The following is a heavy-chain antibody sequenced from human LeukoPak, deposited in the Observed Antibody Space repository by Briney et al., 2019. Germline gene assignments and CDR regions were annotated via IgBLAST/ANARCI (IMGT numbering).Heavy chain of an antibody. V-gene: IGHV4-34*01. CDR2: INHSGST. Sequence: PSETLSLTCAVYGGSFSGYYWSRIRQPPGKGLEWIGEINHSGSTNYNPSLKSRVTISVDTSKNQFSLKLSSVTAADTAVYYCARLFGDYETPAFDIWGQGTMVTVSS. J-gene: IGHJ3*02. D-gene: IGHD4-17*01. CDR3: ARLFGDYETPAFDI. CDR1: GGSFSGYY.